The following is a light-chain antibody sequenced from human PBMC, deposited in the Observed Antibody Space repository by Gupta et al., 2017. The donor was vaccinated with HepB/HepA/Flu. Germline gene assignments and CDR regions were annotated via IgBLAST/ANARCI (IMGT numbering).Light chain of an antibody. CDR1: QSFTSGY. CDR3: QHYDFSIPLS. Sequence: EIVLTQLPGTLSLSPGERATLSCRASQSFTSGYLAWYQQKPGQAPRLLIYCASRRATDIPDRFSGSGSGTDFTLTISRLEPEDVAVYYCQHYDFSIPLSFGGGTKVEMK. CDR2: CAS. V-gene: IGKV3-20*01. J-gene: IGKJ4*01.